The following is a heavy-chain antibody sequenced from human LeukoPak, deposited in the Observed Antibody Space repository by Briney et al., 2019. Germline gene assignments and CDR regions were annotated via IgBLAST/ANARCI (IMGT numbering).Heavy chain of an antibody. Sequence: GGSLRLSCAACGFTFSWSCMTWVRQAPGKGPEWVANTNEDGSQKYYVGSVKGRFTISRDNAKNSLYLQMNSLRAEDTAIYYCVKDESDAAYLYWGQGTLVTVSS. V-gene: IGHV3-7*03. J-gene: IGHJ4*02. CDR1: GFTFSWSC. CDR3: VKDESDAAYLY. D-gene: IGHD2-15*01. CDR2: TNEDGSQK.